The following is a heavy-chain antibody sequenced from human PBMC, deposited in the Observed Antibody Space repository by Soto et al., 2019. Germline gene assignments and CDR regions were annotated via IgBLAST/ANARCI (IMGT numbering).Heavy chain of an antibody. CDR3: ARALYLGYCISTSCYDYYFDY. J-gene: IGHJ4*02. CDR2: IYSGGST. D-gene: IGHD2-2*01. V-gene: IGHV3-53*01. Sequence: PGGSLRLSCAASGFTVSSNYMSWVRQAPGKGLEWVSVIYSGGSTYYADSVKGRFTISRDNSKNTLYLQMNSLRAEDTAVYYCARALYLGYCISTSCYDYYFDYWGQGTLVTVSS. CDR1: GFTVSSNY.